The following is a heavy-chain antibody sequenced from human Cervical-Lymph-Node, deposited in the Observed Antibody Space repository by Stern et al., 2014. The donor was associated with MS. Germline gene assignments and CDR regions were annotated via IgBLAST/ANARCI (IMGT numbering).Heavy chain of an antibody. CDR2: IIPSIGRT. D-gene: IGHD1-26*01. Sequence: VQLLESGAEVRKSGSSVNVSCKTSGGIFNNHGFSWVRQAPGQGLEWMGAIIPSIGRTVYSQKLQGRVAITADESTTTVYMALMNLTYDDTAIYYCAKDDVEEVRGAAFDYWFDPWGQGTRVTVSS. V-gene: IGHV1-69*01. CDR1: GGIFNNHG. J-gene: IGHJ5*02. CDR3: AKDDVEEVRGAAFDYWFDP.